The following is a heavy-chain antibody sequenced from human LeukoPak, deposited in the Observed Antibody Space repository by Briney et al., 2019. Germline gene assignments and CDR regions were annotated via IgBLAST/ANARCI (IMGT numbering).Heavy chain of an antibody. V-gene: IGHV1-24*01. D-gene: IGHD3-22*01. CDR2: FDPEDGET. CDR3: ATVRLYDSSVDGPEAFDI. Sequence: ASVKVSCKASGYTFTDYYMHWVRQAPGQGLEWMGGFDPEDGETIYAQKFQGRVTMTEDTSTDTAYMELSSLRSEDTAVYYCATVRLYDSSVDGPEAFDIWGQGTMVTVSS. J-gene: IGHJ3*02. CDR1: GYTFTDYY.